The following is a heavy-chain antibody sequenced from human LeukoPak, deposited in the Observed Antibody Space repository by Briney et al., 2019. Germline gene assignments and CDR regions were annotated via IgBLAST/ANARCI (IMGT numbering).Heavy chain of an antibody. J-gene: IGHJ4*02. D-gene: IGHD4-17*01. CDR1: GGTFSSYA. CDR2: IIPIFGTA. Sequence: SVKVSCKASGGTFSSYAISWVRQAPGQGLEWMGGIIPIFGTANYAQKFQGRVTITADESTSTAYMELSSLRSEDTAVYYCAREKRVDYGDYVFDYWGQGTLVTVSS. CDR3: AREKRVDYGDYVFDY. V-gene: IGHV1-69*13.